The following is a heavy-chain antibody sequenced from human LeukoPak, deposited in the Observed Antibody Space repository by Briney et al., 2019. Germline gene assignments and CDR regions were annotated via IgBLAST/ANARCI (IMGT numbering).Heavy chain of an antibody. CDR1: GFTFDNYA. V-gene: IGHV3-9*01. D-gene: IGHD5-12*01. CDR2: ISWNSGSI. J-gene: IGHJ3*02. Sequence: PGGSLRLSCAASGFTFDNYAMHWVRQAPGKGLEWVSGISWNSGSIGYADSVKGRFTISRDNAKNSLYLQMNSLRAEDTALYYCAKDLMISGYDFFGAFDIWGQGTMVTVSS. CDR3: AKDLMISGYDFFGAFDI.